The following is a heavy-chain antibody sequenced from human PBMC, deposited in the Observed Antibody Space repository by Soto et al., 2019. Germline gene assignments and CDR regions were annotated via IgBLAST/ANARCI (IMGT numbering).Heavy chain of an antibody. J-gene: IGHJ4*02. Sequence: QVQLQESGPGLVKPSQTLSLTCTVSGGSISSGGYYWCWIRQHPGKGLEWIGYIYYSGSTYYNPSLKSRVTISVDTSRTQFSLKLSSVTAADTAVYYCARALWFGGGFEYWGQGTLVTASS. D-gene: IGHD3-10*01. CDR3: ARALWFGGGFEY. CDR1: GGSISSGGYY. CDR2: IYYSGST. V-gene: IGHV4-31*03.